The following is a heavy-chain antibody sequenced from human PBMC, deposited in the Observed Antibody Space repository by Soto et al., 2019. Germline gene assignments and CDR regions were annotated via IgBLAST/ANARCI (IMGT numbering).Heavy chain of an antibody. J-gene: IGHJ6*03. Sequence: GGSLRLSCAASGFSFSDYSMDWLRQAPGRGLEWLAYISGGSRSIYYADSVKGRFTISRDNAKNSLYLQMNSLRAEDTAVYYCARDDVAPTYYSYYYDMDVWGKGAALTVSS. D-gene: IGHD2-15*01. CDR2: ISGGSRSI. V-gene: IGHV3-48*04. CDR1: GFSFSDYS. CDR3: ARDDVAPTYYSYYYDMDV.